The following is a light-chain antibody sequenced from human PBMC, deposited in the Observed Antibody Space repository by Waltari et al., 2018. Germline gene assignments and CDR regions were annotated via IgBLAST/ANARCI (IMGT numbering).Light chain of an antibody. V-gene: IGKV3-11*01. CDR3: QQRGDWIWT. CDR1: QSISKY. Sequence: EIVLTQSPATLSLSPGERATLACRASQSISKYLAWYQQKPGQAPRRLIYDASNRATGIPARFSGSGSGTDFTLTISSLEPEDFAVYYCQQRGDWIWTFGQGTKVEIK. CDR2: DAS. J-gene: IGKJ1*01.